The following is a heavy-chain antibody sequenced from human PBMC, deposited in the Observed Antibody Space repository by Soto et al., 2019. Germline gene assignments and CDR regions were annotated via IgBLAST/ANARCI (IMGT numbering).Heavy chain of an antibody. J-gene: IGHJ2*01. Sequence: EVQLLESGGGLVQPGGSLRLSCAASGLTFSSYAMSWVRQAPGKGLEWVSGISSGGGSTYYADSVKGRFTVSRDKSKNTVFLHTNSLRAEDTALEYWAKFPPASGHYGMTGQQRYFDLWGRGTLVTVSS. CDR1: GLTFSSYA. V-gene: IGHV3-23*01. CDR3: AKFPPASGHYGMTGQQRYFDL. D-gene: IGHD3-9*01. CDR2: ISSGGGST.